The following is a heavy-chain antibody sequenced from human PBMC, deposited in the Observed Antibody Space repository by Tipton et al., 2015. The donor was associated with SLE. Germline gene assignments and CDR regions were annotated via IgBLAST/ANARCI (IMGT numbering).Heavy chain of an antibody. V-gene: IGHV1-69*09. J-gene: IGHJ3*02. Sequence: QLVQSGAEVKKPGSSVKVSCKASGGTFSSYTISWVRRAPGQGLEWMGRIIPILGIANYAQKFQGRVTITADKSTSTAYMELSSLRSDDTAVYYCARDSMYYYDSSGYYDAFDIWGQGTMVTVSS. CDR3: ARDSMYYYDSSGYYDAFDI. CDR2: IIPILGIA. D-gene: IGHD3-22*01. CDR1: GGTFSSYT.